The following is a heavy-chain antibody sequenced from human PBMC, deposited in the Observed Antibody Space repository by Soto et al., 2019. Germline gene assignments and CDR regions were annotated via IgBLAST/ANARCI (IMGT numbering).Heavy chain of an antibody. Sequence: QMQLVESGGSVVQPGRSLRLSCAASAITFSTYGMYWARQAPGKGLEWVAVISHDGSNNYYADSVKGRFTISRDNSKNTLYLQMNSLRAEDTAVYFCARVFWSGSPYYYYGMDVWGQGTTVTVSS. CDR3: ARVFWSGSPYYYYGMDV. CDR1: AITFSTYG. V-gene: IGHV3-30*03. J-gene: IGHJ6*02. CDR2: ISHDGSNN. D-gene: IGHD3-3*01.